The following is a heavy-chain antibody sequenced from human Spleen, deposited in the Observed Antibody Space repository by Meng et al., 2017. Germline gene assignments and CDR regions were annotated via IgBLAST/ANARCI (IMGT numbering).Heavy chain of an antibody. CDR3: ARDYDILTGLGGFDP. J-gene: IGHJ5*02. V-gene: IGHV4-61*01. Sequence: VRLQESGPGLVRPSETLALPCTASAGSVSSGSYYWSWIRQPPGKGLEWIGYIYYSGSTNYNPSLKSRVTISVDTSKNQFSLKLSSVTAADTAVYYCARDYDILTGLGGFDPWGQGTLVTVSS. D-gene: IGHD3-9*01. CDR1: AGSVSSGSYY. CDR2: IYYSGST.